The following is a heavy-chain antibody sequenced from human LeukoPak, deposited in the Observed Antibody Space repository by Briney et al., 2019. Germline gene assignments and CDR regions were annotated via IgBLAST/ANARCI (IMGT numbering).Heavy chain of an antibody. Sequence: GESLKISCKGSGCSFTSYWIGWVRQMPGKGLEWMGIIYPGDSDTRYSPSFQGQVTISADKSISTAYLQWSSLKASDTAMYYCARPGFGETRYYYGMDVWGQGTTVTVSS. CDR3: ARPGFGETRYYYGMDV. D-gene: IGHD3-10*01. CDR2: IYPGDSDT. V-gene: IGHV5-51*01. J-gene: IGHJ6*02. CDR1: GCSFTSYW.